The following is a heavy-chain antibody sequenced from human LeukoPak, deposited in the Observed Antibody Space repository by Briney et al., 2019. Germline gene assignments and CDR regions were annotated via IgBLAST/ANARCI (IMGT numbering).Heavy chain of an antibody. CDR3: ARGCGDCYDAFDI. CDR2: INHSGST. J-gene: IGHJ3*02. D-gene: IGHD2-21*02. V-gene: IGHV4-34*01. CDR1: GGSFSGYY. Sequence: SETLSLTCAVYGGSFSGYYWSWIRQPPGKGLEWIGEINHSGSTNYNPSLKSRVTISVDTSKNQFSLKLSSVTAADTAVYYCARGCGDCYDAFDIWGQGTMVTVSS.